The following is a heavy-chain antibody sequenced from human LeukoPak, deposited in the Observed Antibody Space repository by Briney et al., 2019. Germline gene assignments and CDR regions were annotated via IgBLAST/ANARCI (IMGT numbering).Heavy chain of an antibody. V-gene: IGHV5-51*01. CDR2: IYPGDSDT. Sequence: GESLKISCKGSGYTFTTYWIGWVRQMPGKGLEWMGIIYPGDSDTRYSPSFQGQVTISADKSISTAYLQWSSLKASDTAMYYCARAYYYDSSGYLYYFDYWGQGTLVTVSS. CDR3: ARAYYYDSSGYLYYFDY. CDR1: GYTFTTYW. J-gene: IGHJ4*02. D-gene: IGHD3-22*01.